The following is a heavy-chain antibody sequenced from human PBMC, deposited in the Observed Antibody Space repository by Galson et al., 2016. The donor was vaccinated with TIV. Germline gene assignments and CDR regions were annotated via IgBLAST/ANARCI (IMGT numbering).Heavy chain of an antibody. D-gene: IGHD1-1*01. CDR3: ARTRLPATTGAFDI. CDR1: GGFINGDS. V-gene: IGHV4-4*07. J-gene: IGHJ3*02. Sequence: TLSLTCTVSGGFINGDSWSWIRQPAGKGLEWIGRIYTSGSTKYNPSLKGRVSMSVDTSKNQLSLKVNSVTAADTAMYYCARTRLPATTGAFDIWGQGTMVTVSS. CDR2: IYTSGST.